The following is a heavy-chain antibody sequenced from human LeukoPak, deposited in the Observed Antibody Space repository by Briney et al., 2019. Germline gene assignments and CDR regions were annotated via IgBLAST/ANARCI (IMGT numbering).Heavy chain of an antibody. CDR2: INPNSGGT. Sequence: GASVKVSCKASGYTFTGYYMHWVRQAPGQGREWMGRINPNSGGTNYAQKFQGRVTMTRDTSISTAYMDLSTMRSDDTAVYYCAIPTVSSFDYWGQGTLVTVSS. CDR1: GYTFTGYY. D-gene: IGHD4-17*01. V-gene: IGHV1-2*06. CDR3: AIPTVSSFDY. J-gene: IGHJ4*02.